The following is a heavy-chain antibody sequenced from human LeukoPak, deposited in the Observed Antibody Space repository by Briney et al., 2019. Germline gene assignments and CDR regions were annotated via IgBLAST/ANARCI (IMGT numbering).Heavy chain of an antibody. CDR1: GYTFTGYY. V-gene: IGHV1-2*02. D-gene: IGHD2-15*01. CDR3: ARVSELFGYCSGGSCGYWFDP. J-gene: IGHJ5*02. CDR2: INPNSGGT. Sequence: ALVKVSCKASGYTFTGYYMHWVRQAPGQGLEWMGWINPNSGGTNYAQKFQGRVTMTRDTSIRTAYMELSRLRSDDTAVYYCARVSELFGYCSGGSCGYWFDPWGQGTLVTVSS.